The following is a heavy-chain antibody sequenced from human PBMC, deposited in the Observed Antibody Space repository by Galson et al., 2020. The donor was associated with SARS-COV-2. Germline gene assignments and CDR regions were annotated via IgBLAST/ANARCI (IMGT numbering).Heavy chain of an antibody. CDR2: IIPNLGIA. V-gene: IGHV1-69*10. J-gene: IGHJ3*02. CDR1: GGTFSSYA. D-gene: IGHD6-13*01. CDR3: AREEVAAARGAFDI. Sequence: SVKVSCKASGGTFSSYAISWVRQAPGQGLEWMGGIIPNLGIANYAQKFQGRVTITADKSTSTAYMELSSLRSEDTAVYYCAREEVAAARGAFDIWGQGTMVTVSS.